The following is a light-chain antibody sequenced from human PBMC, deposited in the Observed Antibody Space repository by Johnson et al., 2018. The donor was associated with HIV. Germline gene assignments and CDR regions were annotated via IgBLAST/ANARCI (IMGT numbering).Light chain of an antibody. CDR1: TSNIRNNY. V-gene: IGLV1-51*02. Sequence: QAVLTQPPSVSAAPGQKVTISCSGSTSNIRNNYVSWYQLFPGTAPTLLIYQTNKRPSGIPDRISGSKSGTSATLGIAGLQTGDAADYYCGTWDSSLNVEVFGTGTRVTVL. J-gene: IGLJ1*01. CDR3: GTWDSSLNVEV. CDR2: QTN.